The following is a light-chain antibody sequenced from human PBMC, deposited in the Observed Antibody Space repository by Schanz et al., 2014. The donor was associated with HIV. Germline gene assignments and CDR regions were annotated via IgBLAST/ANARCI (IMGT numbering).Light chain of an antibody. Sequence: QSVLTQPPSASGTPGQRVTISCSGSSSNIGSNYVYWYQQLPGTAPKLLIYRNNQRPSGVPDRFSGSKSGTSASLAISGLQSEDEADYYCAGWDDSLNVWVFGGGTKLTVL. CDR1: SSNIGSNY. V-gene: IGLV1-47*01. CDR2: RNN. CDR3: AGWDDSLNVWV. J-gene: IGLJ3*02.